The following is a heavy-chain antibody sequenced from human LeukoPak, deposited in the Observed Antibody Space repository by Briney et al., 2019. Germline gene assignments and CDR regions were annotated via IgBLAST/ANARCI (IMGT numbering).Heavy chain of an antibody. CDR3: ARSGQQLAAFDI. Sequence: ASVKVSCKASGYTFTGYYMHWVQQAPGQGLEWMGWINLNSGGTNYAQKFQGWVTMTRDTSISTAYMELSRLRSDDTAVYYCARSGQQLAAFDIWGQGTMVTVSS. D-gene: IGHD6-13*01. CDR2: INLNSGGT. V-gene: IGHV1-2*04. CDR1: GYTFTGYY. J-gene: IGHJ3*02.